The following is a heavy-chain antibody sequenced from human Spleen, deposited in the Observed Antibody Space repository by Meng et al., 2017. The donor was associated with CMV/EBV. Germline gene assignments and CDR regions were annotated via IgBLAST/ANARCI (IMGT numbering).Heavy chain of an antibody. Sequence: SETLSLTCPVSGGSISSGDYYWSWIRQPPGKGLEWIGYIYYSGSTNYNPSLKSRLTISVDTSKNQFSLKLSSVTAADTAVDYCARAVGEYQPNNWFDPWGQGTLVTVSS. CDR2: IYYSGST. V-gene: IGHV4-30-4*08. J-gene: IGHJ5*02. D-gene: IGHD2-2*01. CDR3: ARAVGEYQPNNWFDP. CDR1: GGSISSGDYY.